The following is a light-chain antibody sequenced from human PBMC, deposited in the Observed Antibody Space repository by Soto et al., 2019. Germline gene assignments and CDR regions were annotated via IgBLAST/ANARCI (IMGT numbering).Light chain of an antibody. CDR3: QQANSFPRT. CDR1: LGFSTW. J-gene: IGKJ4*01. CDR2: SAS. V-gene: IGKV1-12*01. Sequence: DIQMTQSPSSVSASVGDRVTITCRASLGFSTWLAWYRRKPGRAPALLIYSASSLHSGVPSRFSGSGSGTDFTLTISSLQPEDFATYYCQQANSFPRTFGRGTEVEIK.